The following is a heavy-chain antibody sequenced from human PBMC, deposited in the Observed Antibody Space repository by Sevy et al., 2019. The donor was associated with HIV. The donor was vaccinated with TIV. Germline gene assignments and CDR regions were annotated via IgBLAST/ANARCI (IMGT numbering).Heavy chain of an antibody. V-gene: IGHV3-23*01. J-gene: IGHJ4*02. CDR2: ISGTGDHT. CDR3: AKKMGGGLGIAFLVDF. D-gene: IGHD3-10*01. Sequence: GGSLRLSCAASGFTFSSFAMGWVRQAPGKGLDWISVISGTGDHTYYADSVKGRFTISRDNSKNTLFLQMNSLRAEDTAFFYCAKKMGGGLGIAFLVDFWGQWTLVTVSS. CDR1: GFTFSSFA.